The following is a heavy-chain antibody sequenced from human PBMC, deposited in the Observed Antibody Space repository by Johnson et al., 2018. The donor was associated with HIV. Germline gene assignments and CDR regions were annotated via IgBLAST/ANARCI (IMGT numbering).Heavy chain of an antibody. J-gene: IGHJ3*02. CDR3: ALDGRRGYSYDWGHDAFDI. D-gene: IGHD5-18*01. CDR2: IRYDGSNN. V-gene: IGHV3-33*08. CDR1: GFTFSSYS. Sequence: QVQLVESGGGVVQPGRSLRLSCAASGFTFSSYSLHWVRQAPGKGLEWVAFIRYDGSNNYYADSVKGRFTISRDNSKNTLYLQMNSLRAEDTAVYYCALDGRRGYSYDWGHDAFDIWGQGTMVTVSS.